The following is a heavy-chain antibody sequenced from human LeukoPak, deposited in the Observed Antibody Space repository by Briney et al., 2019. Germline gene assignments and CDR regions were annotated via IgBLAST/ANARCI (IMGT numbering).Heavy chain of an antibody. D-gene: IGHD2-21*02. V-gene: IGHV1-2*04. Sequence: ASVKVSCKASGYTFTGYYMHWVRQAPGQGLEWMGWINPNSGGTNYAQKFQGWVTMTRDTSISTAYMELSRLRSDDTAVYYCARRYCGGDCYYDAFDIWGQGTMVTVSS. CDR3: ARRYCGGDCYYDAFDI. J-gene: IGHJ3*02. CDR2: INPNSGGT. CDR1: GYTFTGYY.